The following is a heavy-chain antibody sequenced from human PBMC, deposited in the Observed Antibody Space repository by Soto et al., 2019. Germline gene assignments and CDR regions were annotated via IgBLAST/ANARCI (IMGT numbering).Heavy chain of an antibody. CDR2: IYYSGST. CDR1: GASISSSSYL. Sequence: PSETLCLTCTVSGASISSSSYLWGWIRQPPGKGLEWIGSIYYSGSTYYNPSLNSRATISLDTSKNQFSLKLSSVTAADTAVYYCARHGGPSRTGTGFGYWGQGTQVTVSS. D-gene: IGHD1-1*01. V-gene: IGHV4-39*01. CDR3: ARHGGPSRTGTGFGY. J-gene: IGHJ4*02.